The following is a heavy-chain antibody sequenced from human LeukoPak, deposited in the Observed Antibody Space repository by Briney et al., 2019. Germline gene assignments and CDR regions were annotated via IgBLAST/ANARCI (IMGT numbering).Heavy chain of an antibody. CDR2: IKRKTDGGTT. CDR3: TTHRLYGSGSYYNGAY. CDR1: GLTFSDAW. D-gene: IGHD3-10*01. Sequence: GGSLRLSCAASGLTFSDAWMTWVRQAPGKGLEWVGRIKRKTDGGTTEYAAPVKGSFTISRDDSKNTVYLQMNSLKTEDTAVYFCTTHRLYGSGSYYNGAYWGQGTPVTVSS. V-gene: IGHV3-15*01. J-gene: IGHJ4*02.